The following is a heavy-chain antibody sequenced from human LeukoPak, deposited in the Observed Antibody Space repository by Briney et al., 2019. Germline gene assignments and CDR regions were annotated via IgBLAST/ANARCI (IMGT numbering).Heavy chain of an antibody. J-gene: IGHJ5*02. Sequence: GASVKVSCKASGYTFTGYYMHWVRQAPGQGLEWMGRINPNSGGTNYAQKFQGRVTMTRDTSISTAYMELSRLRSDDTAVYYCARDLFYCSSTSCRSRWFDPWGQGTLVTVSS. CDR3: ARDLFYCSSTSCRSRWFDP. V-gene: IGHV1-2*06. D-gene: IGHD2-2*01. CDR2: INPNSGGT. CDR1: GYTFTGYY.